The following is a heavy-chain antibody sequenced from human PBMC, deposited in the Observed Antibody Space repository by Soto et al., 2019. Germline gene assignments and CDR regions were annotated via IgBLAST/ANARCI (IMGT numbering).Heavy chain of an antibody. CDR1: GGTFSSYT. Sequence: ASVKVSCKASGGTFSSYTISWVRQAPGQGLEWMGRIIPILGIANYAQKFQGRVTITADKSTSTAYMELSSLRSEDTAVYYCARAYGDYYYYYYMDVWGKGTTVTVSS. V-gene: IGHV1-69*02. J-gene: IGHJ6*03. CDR2: IIPILGIA. D-gene: IGHD4-17*01. CDR3: ARAYGDYYYYYYMDV.